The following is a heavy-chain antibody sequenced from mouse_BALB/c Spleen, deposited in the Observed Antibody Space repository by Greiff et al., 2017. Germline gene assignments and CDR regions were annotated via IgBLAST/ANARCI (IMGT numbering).Heavy chain of an antibody. CDR1: GYAFSSSW. Sequence: QVHVKQSGPELVKPGASVKISCKASGYAFSSSWMNWVKQRPGQGLEWIGRIYPGDGDTNYNGKFKGKATLTADKSSSTAYMQLSSLTSVDSAVYFCASPYGNYVGFAYWGQGTLVTVSA. D-gene: IGHD2-10*02. J-gene: IGHJ3*01. CDR2: IYPGDGDT. V-gene: IGHV1-82*01. CDR3: ASPYGNYVGFAY.